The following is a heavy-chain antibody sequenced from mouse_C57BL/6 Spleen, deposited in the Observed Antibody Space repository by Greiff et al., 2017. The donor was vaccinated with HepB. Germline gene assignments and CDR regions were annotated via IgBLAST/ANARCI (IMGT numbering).Heavy chain of an antibody. Sequence: VHVKQSGPELVKPGASVKISCKASGYSFTGYYMNWVKQSPEKSLEWIGEINPSTGGTTYNQKFKAKATLTVDKSSSTAYMQLKSLTSEDSAVYYCAKGISSSLFAYWGQGTLVTVSA. CDR3: AKGISSSLFAY. CDR2: INPSTGGT. CDR1: GYSFTGYY. V-gene: IGHV1-42*01. D-gene: IGHD1-1*01. J-gene: IGHJ3*01.